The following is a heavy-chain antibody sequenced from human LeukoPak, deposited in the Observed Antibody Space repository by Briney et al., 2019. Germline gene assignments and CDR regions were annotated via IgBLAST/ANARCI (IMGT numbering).Heavy chain of an antibody. CDR2: ISGSGGST. V-gene: IGHV3-23*01. CDR1: GFTFSSYA. J-gene: IGHJ4*02. Sequence: PGGSLRLSCAASGFTFSSYALSWVRQAPGKGLEWVSVISGSGGSTYYADSVKGRFTISRDNSKNTLYLQMNSLRAEDTAVYYCAKDSLYSSSWYTYYFDYWGQGTLVTVSS. CDR3: AKDSLYSSSWYTYYFDY. D-gene: IGHD6-13*01.